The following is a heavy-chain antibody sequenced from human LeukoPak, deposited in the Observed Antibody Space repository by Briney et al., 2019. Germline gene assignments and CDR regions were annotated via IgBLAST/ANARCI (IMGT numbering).Heavy chain of an antibody. CDR1: GFTFSSYS. CDR2: ISSSSYI. V-gene: IGHV3-21*01. D-gene: IGHD2-15*01. CDR3: ARYCSGGSCYAFDI. J-gene: IGHJ3*02. Sequence: GSLRLSCAASGFTFSSYSMNWVRQAPGKGLEWVSSISSSSYIYYADSVKGRFTISRDNAKNSLYLQMNSLRAEDTAVYYCARYCSGGSCYAFDIWGQGTMVTVSS.